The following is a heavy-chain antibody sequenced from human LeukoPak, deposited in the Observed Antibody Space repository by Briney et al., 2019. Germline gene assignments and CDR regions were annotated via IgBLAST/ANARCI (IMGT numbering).Heavy chain of an antibody. D-gene: IGHD5-24*01. V-gene: IGHV4-59*01. CDR1: GGSISSYY. J-gene: IGHJ4*02. Sequence: PSETLSLTCTVSGGSISSYYWSWIRQPPGKGLEWIGYIYYSGSTNYNPSLKSRVTISVDTSKNQFSLKLNSVTAADTAVYYCVRGAAITYWGQGTLVTVSS. CDR3: VRGAAITY. CDR2: IYYSGST.